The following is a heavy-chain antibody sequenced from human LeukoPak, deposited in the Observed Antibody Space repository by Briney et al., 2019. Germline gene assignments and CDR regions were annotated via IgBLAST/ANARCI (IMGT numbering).Heavy chain of an antibody. D-gene: IGHD1-26*01. CDR1: GFTFNNYW. CDR2: FTSDESST. J-gene: IGHJ4*02. V-gene: IGHV3-74*01. CDR3: AKRSPGRSGFDY. Sequence: GSLRLSCAASGFTFNNYWVHWVRQAPGKGLVWVSPFTSDESSTNYADSVKGRFTISRDNAKNTLYLQMNSLRAEDTAVYYCAKRSPGRSGFDYWGQGTLVTVSS.